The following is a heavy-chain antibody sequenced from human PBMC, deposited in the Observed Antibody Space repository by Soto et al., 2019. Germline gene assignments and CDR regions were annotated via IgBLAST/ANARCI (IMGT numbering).Heavy chain of an antibody. J-gene: IGHJ5*02. CDR2: TNQDGSEK. Sequence: EVQLVESGGDSVQPGGSLRLSCAASGFTFSNFWMSWLRQAPGRGLEWVANTNQDGSEKYYLDSVRSRFTISRDNAKNSLSLQIHSLRAEDTAVYYCAKDGRGWSVTWGQGTPVIVSS. CDR1: GFTFSNFW. D-gene: IGHD2-15*01. V-gene: IGHV3-7*04. CDR3: AKDGRGWSVT.